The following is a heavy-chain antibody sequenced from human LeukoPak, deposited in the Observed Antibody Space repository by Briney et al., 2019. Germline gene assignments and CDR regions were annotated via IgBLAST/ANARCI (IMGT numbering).Heavy chain of an antibody. D-gene: IGHD4-11*01. CDR3: ARTMTTSDYGMDV. CDR2: INPNSGGT. Sequence: ASVKVSCKASGYTFTGYYMHWVRQAPGQRLEWMGWINPNSGGTNYAQKFQGRVTMTRDTSISAAYMELSRLRSDDTAVYYCARTMTTSDYGMDVWGQGTTVTVSS. V-gene: IGHV1-2*02. J-gene: IGHJ6*02. CDR1: GYTFTGYY.